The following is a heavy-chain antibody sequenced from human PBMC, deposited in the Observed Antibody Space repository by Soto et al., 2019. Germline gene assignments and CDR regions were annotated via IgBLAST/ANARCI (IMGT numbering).Heavy chain of an antibody. J-gene: IGHJ4*02. D-gene: IGHD2-8*01. CDR3: ARVSRVSRYYFEF. CDR2: IYYSGST. Sequence: QVQLQESGPGLVKPSETLSLTCSVSGGSITHYYWSWIRQSPGKGLEWIGYIYYSGSTTYNPSLKNRVTISVDPSKNQFSLMLTSMTAADTAVYYCARVSRVSRYYFEFWGQGILVTVSS. CDR1: GGSITHYY. V-gene: IGHV4-59*01.